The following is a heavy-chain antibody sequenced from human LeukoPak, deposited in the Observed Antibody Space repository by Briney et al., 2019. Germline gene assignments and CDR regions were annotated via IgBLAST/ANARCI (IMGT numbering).Heavy chain of an antibody. CDR3: ATSKDTAGGPY. Sequence: GGSLRLSCAASGLTITNNYWNWVRQPPGQGLEWMANIRQDGGAAYYGGSVKGRFTISRDNAKNSVFLQMNNLRADDTAVYYCATSKDTAGGPYWGQGTLVTVSS. J-gene: IGHJ4*02. CDR1: GLTITNNY. D-gene: IGHD5-18*01. CDR2: IRQDGGAA. V-gene: IGHV3-7*01.